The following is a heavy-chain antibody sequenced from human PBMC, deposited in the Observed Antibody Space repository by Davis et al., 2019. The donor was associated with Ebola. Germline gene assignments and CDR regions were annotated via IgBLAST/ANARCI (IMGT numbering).Heavy chain of an antibody. V-gene: IGHV5-51*01. D-gene: IGHD3-16*01. CDR1: GYSFIKYW. J-gene: IGHJ6*02. Sequence: PGGSLRLSCKGSGYSFIKYWIGWVRQMPGKGLEWMGMIYPDESLITYNPSFQGHVTISADNSISTAYLQWNSLRASDTAMYYCARYGLGGCRGGMCYLSFFYYGMDVWGQGTTVTVSS. CDR3: ARYGLGGCRGGMCYLSFFYYGMDV. CDR2: IYPDESLI.